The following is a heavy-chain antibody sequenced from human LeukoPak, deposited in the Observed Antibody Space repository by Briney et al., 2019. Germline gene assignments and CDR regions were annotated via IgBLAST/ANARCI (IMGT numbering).Heavy chain of an antibody. D-gene: IGHD6-13*01. CDR2: IYYSGST. J-gene: IGHJ3*02. CDR1: GGSISSSSYY. V-gene: IGHV4-39*07. CDR3: ARVTPLAAAGPKTYAFDI. Sequence: SETLSLTCTVSGGSISSSSYYWGWIRQPPGKGLEWIGSIYYSGSTYYNPSLKSRVTISVDTSKNQFSLKLSSVTATDTAVYYCARVTPLAAAGPKTYAFDIWGQGTMVTVSS.